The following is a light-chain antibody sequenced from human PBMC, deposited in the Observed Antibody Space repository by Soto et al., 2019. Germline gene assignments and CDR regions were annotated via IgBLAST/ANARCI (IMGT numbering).Light chain of an antibody. J-gene: IGKJ2*03. CDR2: TAS. CDR3: QQTYSTLNS. V-gene: IGKV1-39*01. CDR1: QSLRTY. Sequence: DIQVTQSPSSLSASVGDRVTITCRASQSLRTYLNWYQERPGKPPKLLIHTASTLQSGVPSRFSGSGSGTDFTLTISSLQPEDFATYYCQQTYSTLNSFGQGTKLEI.